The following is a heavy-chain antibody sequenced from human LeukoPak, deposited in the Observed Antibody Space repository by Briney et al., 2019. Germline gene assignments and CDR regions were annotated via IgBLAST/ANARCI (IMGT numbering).Heavy chain of an antibody. V-gene: IGHV1-3*04. Sequence: GASVAVSCKASGFTFTTSAIHWVRQAPGQRLQWMGWINIDNGDTGYSQSFRGRVTITRDTSASTAYMELSSLTSEDTAVYYCASKNPGSQNPFDYWGQGTLVTVSS. CDR3: ASKNPGSQNPFDY. CDR1: GFTFTTSA. J-gene: IGHJ4*02. D-gene: IGHD2-15*01. CDR2: INIDNGDT.